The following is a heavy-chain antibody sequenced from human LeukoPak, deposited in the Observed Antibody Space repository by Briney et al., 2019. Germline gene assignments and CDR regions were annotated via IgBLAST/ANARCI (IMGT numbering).Heavy chain of an antibody. CDR3: ARGDYDFWSGLNWFDP. J-gene: IGHJ5*02. Sequence: ASVKVSCKASGYTFTGYYMHWVRRAPGQGLEWMGWINPNSGGTNYAQKFQGRVTMTRDTSISTAYMELSRLRSDDTAVYYCARGDYDFWSGLNWFDPWGQGTLVTVSS. D-gene: IGHD3-3*01. CDR1: GYTFTGYY. CDR2: INPNSGGT. V-gene: IGHV1-2*02.